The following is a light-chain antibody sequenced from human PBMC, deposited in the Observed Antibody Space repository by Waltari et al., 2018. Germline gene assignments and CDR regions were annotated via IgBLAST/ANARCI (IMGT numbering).Light chain of an antibody. CDR3: CSFAGSPLYV. J-gene: IGLJ1*01. CDR2: DVS. V-gene: IGLV2-11*01. Sequence: QSALTQPRSVSGSPGQSVTISCTGTSSDVAGYNYVSLYQQHPGKAPKLMIYDVSKRPSGVPDRFSGSRSGDTASLTISGLQAEDEADYYCCSFAGSPLYVFGTGTKVTVL. CDR1: SSDVAGYNY.